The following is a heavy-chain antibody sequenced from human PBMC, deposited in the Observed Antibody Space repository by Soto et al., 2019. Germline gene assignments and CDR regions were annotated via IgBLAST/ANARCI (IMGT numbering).Heavy chain of an antibody. D-gene: IGHD3-9*01. CDR3: ARGYYDILTGYRKRPDPFDP. V-gene: IGHV4-31*03. J-gene: IGHJ5*02. Sequence: ASETLFLPCTVSGGSISSGGYYWSWVRQHPGKGLEWIGYIYYSGSTYYNPSLKSRVTISVDTSKNQFSLKLSSVTAADTAVYYCARGYYDILTGYRKRPDPFDPWGQGTLVTVSS. CDR2: IYYSGST. CDR1: GGSISSGGYY.